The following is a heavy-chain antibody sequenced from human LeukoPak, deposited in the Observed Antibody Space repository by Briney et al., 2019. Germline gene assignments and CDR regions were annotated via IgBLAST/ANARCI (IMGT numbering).Heavy chain of an antibody. CDR3: ATSTGGYRELDY. CDR2: INQDGSEK. CDR1: GFSFRSFW. V-gene: IGHV3-7*01. J-gene: IGHJ4*02. Sequence: PGGSLRLSCTASGFSFRSFWMIWVRQTPEKGLEWVANINQDGSEKYYVDSVKGRFSVSRDNAKNSLYLQMNSLRDEDTAVYYCATSTGGYRELDYWGQGTLVTVSS. D-gene: IGHD6-25*01.